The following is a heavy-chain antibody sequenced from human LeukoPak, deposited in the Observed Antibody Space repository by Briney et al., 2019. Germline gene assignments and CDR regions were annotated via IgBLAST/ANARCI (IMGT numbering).Heavy chain of an antibody. CDR2: ITWNSGSI. D-gene: IGHD2-2*01. Sequence: AGGSLRLSCAASGFTFSSYAMSWVRQAPGKGLEWVSGITWNSGSINYADSVKGRFTISRDDAKNSLYLQMNNLRPADTAFYYCAKDSEARSSSWFYYFDLWGRGTLVTVSS. CDR3: AKDSEARSSSWFYYFDL. J-gene: IGHJ2*01. V-gene: IGHV3-9*01. CDR1: GFTFSSYA.